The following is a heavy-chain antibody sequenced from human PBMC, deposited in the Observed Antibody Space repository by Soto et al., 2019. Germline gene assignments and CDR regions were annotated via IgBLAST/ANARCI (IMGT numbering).Heavy chain of an antibody. V-gene: IGHV4-59*08. CDR1: GVSISSNY. J-gene: IGHJ5*02. CDR2: IYSSGTT. CDR3: ARNYFGSGSYRWLDP. Sequence: SETLSLTCTVSGVSISSNYWSWIRQPPGKGLEWIGYIYSSGTTNYNPSLKSRLTISVDTSKNQFSLNLSSVTAADTAVYYCARNYFGSGSYRWLDPWGQGTLVTVS. D-gene: IGHD3-10*01.